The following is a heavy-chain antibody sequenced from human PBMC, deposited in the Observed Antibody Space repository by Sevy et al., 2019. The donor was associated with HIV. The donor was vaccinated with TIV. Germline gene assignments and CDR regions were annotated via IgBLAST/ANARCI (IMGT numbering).Heavy chain of an antibody. CDR2: INPNNGGI. Sequence: ASVKVSCKASGITFIDYFIHWVRQAPGQGLEWMGWINPNNGGINYAQKFQGRVTMTSDMSSSTAYMELTSLASDDTAMYYCARVDHYGSRDFDIWGRGTMVTVSS. CDR1: GITFIDYF. J-gene: IGHJ3*02. CDR3: ARVDHYGSRDFDI. D-gene: IGHD4-17*01. V-gene: IGHV1-2*02.